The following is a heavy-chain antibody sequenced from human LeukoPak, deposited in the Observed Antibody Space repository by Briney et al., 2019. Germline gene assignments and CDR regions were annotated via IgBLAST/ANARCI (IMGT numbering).Heavy chain of an antibody. CDR2: ISAYNGNT. V-gene: IGHV1-18*01. Sequence: ASVKVSCKASGYTFNSYGIIWVRQDPGHSLEWMGWISAYNGNTNYAQKLQGRVTMTTDTSTSTAYMELRSLRSDDTAVYYCARERYSSSWYEVGFDPWGQGTLVTVSS. CDR1: GYTFNSYG. D-gene: IGHD6-13*01. CDR3: ARERYSSSWYEVGFDP. J-gene: IGHJ5*02.